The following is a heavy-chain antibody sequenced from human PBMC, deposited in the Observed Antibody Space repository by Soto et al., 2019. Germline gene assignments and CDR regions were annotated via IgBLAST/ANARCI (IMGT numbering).Heavy chain of an antibody. CDR1: GYTFTSYS. CDR2: INAFNGNT. D-gene: IGHD3-16*01. CDR3: SRGWGNRGWGGGRAMDV. V-gene: IGHV1-18*01. Sequence: QVRLVQSGAEVKTPGASVKVSCKASGYTFTSYSISWMRQAPGQGLEWMGWINAFNGNTNYAPKFQGRVTMTTNTSTNIVFMVLRGLRSVATALSYCSRGWGNRGWGGGRAMDVWGQGPTVIVSS. J-gene: IGHJ6*02.